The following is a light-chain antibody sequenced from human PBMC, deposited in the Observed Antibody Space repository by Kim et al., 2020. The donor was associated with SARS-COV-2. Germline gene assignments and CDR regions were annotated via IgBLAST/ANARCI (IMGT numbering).Light chain of an antibody. CDR3: QQLNSYPWT. J-gene: IGKJ1*01. Sequence: DIQLTHSPPFLSASVGDRVTITCRASQSIGTYLAWYQQIPGKAPKLLIYRASTLQSGVPSRFSGSGSGTEFTLTISNLQPEDFAIYYCQQLNSYPWTFGQGTKVDIK. CDR1: QSIGTY. CDR2: RAS. V-gene: IGKV1-9*01.